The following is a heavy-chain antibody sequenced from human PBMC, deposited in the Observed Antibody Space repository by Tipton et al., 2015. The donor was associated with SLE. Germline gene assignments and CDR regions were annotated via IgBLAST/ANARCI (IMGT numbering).Heavy chain of an antibody. D-gene: IGHD3-22*01. Sequence: SLRLSCAVSGLTLTEYSMTWIRQAPGKGLEWVSYISYSGRPIYYADSVKGRFTISRDDAKNSLYLQMNNLRVEDTAVYYCARDHYDNSGYDYVEPDAFDVWGQGTMVTVSS. J-gene: IGHJ3*01. CDR3: ARDHYDNSGYDYVEPDAFDV. V-gene: IGHV3-11*01. CDR1: GLTLTEYS. CDR2: ISYSGRPI.